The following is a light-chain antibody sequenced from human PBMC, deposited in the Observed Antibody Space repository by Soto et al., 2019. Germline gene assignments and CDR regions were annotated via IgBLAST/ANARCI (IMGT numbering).Light chain of an antibody. CDR1: QSVLNSSNKKNY. J-gene: IGKJ1*01. V-gene: IGKV4-1*01. CDR2: WAS. CDR3: QQYNNWPPWT. Sequence: DIVMTQSPDSLAVSLGERATINCKSSQSVLNSSNKKNYLSWFQQKPGQPPKLLIYWASTRESGVPDRFTGSGSGSDFTLTISSLQAEDFAVYYCQQYNNWPPWTFGQGTKVEIK.